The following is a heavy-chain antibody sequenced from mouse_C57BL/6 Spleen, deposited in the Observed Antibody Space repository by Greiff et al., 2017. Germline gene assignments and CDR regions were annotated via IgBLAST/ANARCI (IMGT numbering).Heavy chain of an antibody. CDR2: IDPSDSYP. CDR1: GYTFTSYW. CDR3: GRGGYSYYFDY. Sequence: QVQLQQPGAELVKPGASVKLSCKASGYTFTSYWMQWVKQRPGQGLEWIGEIDPSDSYPTYNQKFKGKATLTVDTASSTAYMQLSSLTSEDSAVYYCGRGGYSYYFDYWGQGTTLTVSS. D-gene: IGHD2-3*01. V-gene: IGHV1-50*01. J-gene: IGHJ2*01.